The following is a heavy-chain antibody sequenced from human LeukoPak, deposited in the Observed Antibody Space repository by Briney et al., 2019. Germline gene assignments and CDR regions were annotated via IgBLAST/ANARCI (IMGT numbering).Heavy chain of an antibody. CDR3: TRLTRYCSGGSCYSVDY. CDR2: IRSKANSYAA. J-gene: IGHJ4*02. CDR1: GFTFSGSA. Sequence: GGSLRLSCAASGFTFSGSAMHWVRQASGKGLEWVGRIRSKANSYAAAYAASVKGRFTISRDDSKNTAYLQMNSLKTEDTAVYYCTRLTRYCSGGSCYSVDYWGQGTLVTVSS. V-gene: IGHV3-73*01. D-gene: IGHD2-15*01.